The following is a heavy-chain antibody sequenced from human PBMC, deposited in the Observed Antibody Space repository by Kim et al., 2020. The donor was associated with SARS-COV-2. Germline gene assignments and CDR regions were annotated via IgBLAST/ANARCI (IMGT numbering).Heavy chain of an antibody. V-gene: IGHV3-74*01. CDR3: ARVERGGYYYYGMDV. D-gene: IGHD1-1*01. J-gene: IGHJ6*02. Sequence: GGSLRLSCAASGFTFSSYWMHWVRQAPGKGLVWVSRINSDGSSTSYADSVKGRFTISRDNAKNTLYLQMNSLRAEDTAVYYCARVERGGYYYYGMDVWGQGTTVTVSS. CDR2: INSDGSST. CDR1: GFTFSSYW.